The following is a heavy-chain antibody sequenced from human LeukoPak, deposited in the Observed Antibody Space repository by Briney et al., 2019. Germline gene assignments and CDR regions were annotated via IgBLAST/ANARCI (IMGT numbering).Heavy chain of an antibody. CDR1: GFTFSGHW. Sequence: GRSLRLSCEASGFTFSGHWMSWVRQAPGKGLEWVGNIKQDGSEKSYVDSVKGRFTISRDNAKNLLYLQMNSLRVEDTAVYYCAREVRGLDPWGQGTLVTVSS. J-gene: IGHJ5*02. V-gene: IGHV3-7*03. CDR3: AREVRGLDP. CDR2: IKQDGSEK. D-gene: IGHD4/OR15-4a*01.